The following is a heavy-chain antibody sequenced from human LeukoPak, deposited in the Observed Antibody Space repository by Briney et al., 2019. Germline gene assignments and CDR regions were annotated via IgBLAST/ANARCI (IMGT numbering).Heavy chain of an antibody. CDR1: GFTFSSYA. V-gene: IGHV3-23*01. D-gene: IGHD2-8*01. CDR2: ISDSGNYT. J-gene: IGHJ4*02. Sequence: GGSLTLSCAGSGFTFSSYAMSWVRQAPGQGLEWVSVISDSGNYTSYADSVRGRFTISRDNSRNTLYLQMISLRPEDTAVYYCAKDASIGKYCTNGVCSPFDYWGQGTLVTVSS. CDR3: AKDASIGKYCTNGVCSPFDY.